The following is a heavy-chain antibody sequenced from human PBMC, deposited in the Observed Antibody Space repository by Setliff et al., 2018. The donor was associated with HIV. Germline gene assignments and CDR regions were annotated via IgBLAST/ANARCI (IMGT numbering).Heavy chain of an antibody. CDR3: ARGEFYCGTDCYWSSFDY. CDR1: GGSMSTYY. J-gene: IGHJ4*01. Sequence: PSETLSLTCTVSGGSMSTYYWSWIRQPPGKGLEWIGYIYTSGSTNYNPSLRSRVTISVDTSKTHFSLRLSSVTAADTAVYYCARGEFYCGTDCYWSSFDYWGHGILVTVSS. D-gene: IGHD2-21*02. CDR2: IYTSGST. V-gene: IGHV4-4*08.